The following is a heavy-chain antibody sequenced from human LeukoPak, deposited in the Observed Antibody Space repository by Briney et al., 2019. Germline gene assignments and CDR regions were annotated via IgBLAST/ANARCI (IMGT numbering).Heavy chain of an antibody. D-gene: IGHD3-3*01. J-gene: IGHJ4*02. CDR2: IYYSGST. CDR1: GGSISSYY. V-gene: IGHV4-59*08. Sequence: PSETLSLTCTVSGGSISSYYWSWIRQPPGKGLEWIGYIYYSGSTNYNPSLKSRVTISVDTSKNQFSLKLSSVTAADTAVYYCARHFDFWSGYGYYFDYWGQGTLVIVSS. CDR3: ARHFDFWSGYGYYFDY.